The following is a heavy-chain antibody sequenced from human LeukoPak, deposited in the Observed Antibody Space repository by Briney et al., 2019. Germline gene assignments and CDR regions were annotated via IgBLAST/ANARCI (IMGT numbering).Heavy chain of an antibody. V-gene: IGHV3-30*03. CDR2: ISYDGSNK. CDR3: ARPMNEYDSSGFFHY. D-gene: IGHD3-22*01. J-gene: IGHJ4*02. Sequence: GGSLRLSCAASGFTFSSYGMHWVRQDPGKGLEWVAFISYDGSNKYYADSVKGRFTISRDNSKNTLHLQMNSLRVEDTAVYYCARPMNEYDSSGFFHYWGQGTLVTVSS. CDR1: GFTFSSYG.